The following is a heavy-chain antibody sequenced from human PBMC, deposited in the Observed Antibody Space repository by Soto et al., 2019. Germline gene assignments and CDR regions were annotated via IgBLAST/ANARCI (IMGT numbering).Heavy chain of an antibody. Sequence: QVQLVQSGAEVKKPGASVMVSCKASGYTFTSYYMHWVRQAPGQGLEWMGIINPSGGSTSYAQKFQGRVTMTRDTSTSTVYMELSSLRSEDTAVYYCARGGPAAAIPIYGMDVWGQGTTVTVSS. CDR3: ARGGPAAAIPIYGMDV. CDR1: GYTFTSYY. D-gene: IGHD2-2*02. V-gene: IGHV1-46*01. J-gene: IGHJ6*02. CDR2: INPSGGST.